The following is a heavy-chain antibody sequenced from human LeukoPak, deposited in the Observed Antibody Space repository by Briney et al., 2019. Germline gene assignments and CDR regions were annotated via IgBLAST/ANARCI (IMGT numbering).Heavy chain of an antibody. D-gene: IGHD3-10*01. CDR3: AWYGVTHGLDV. Sequence: GGSLRLTCAASGFSLSNYWMSWVRQAPGRGLEWVANINQDGSDKYYVDSVMGRFTISKDNAKNSVYLQMNSLRPEDTAIYYCAWYGVTHGLDVWGQGTTVTVSS. CDR1: GFSLSNYW. CDR2: INQDGSDK. V-gene: IGHV3-7*01. J-gene: IGHJ6*02.